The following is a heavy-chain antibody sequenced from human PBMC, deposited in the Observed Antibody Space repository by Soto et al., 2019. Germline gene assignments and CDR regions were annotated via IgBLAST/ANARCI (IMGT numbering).Heavy chain of an antibody. D-gene: IGHD3-3*01. CDR1: GFTFSSYA. CDR2: ISGSGGST. CDR3: ARVHPRYYDFWSAPPLDV. J-gene: IGHJ6*02. V-gene: IGHV3-23*01. Sequence: PGGSLRLSCAASGFTFSSYAMGWVRQAPGKGLEWVSAISGSGGSTYYADSVKGRFTISRDNSKNTLYLQMNSLRAEDTAVYYCARVHPRYYDFWSAPPLDVWGQGTTVTVSS.